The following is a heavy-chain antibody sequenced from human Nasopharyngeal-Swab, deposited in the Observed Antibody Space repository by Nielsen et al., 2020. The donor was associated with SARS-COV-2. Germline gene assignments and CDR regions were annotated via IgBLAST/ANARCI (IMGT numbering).Heavy chain of an antibody. Sequence: GESLQISCAASGFTFSSYTMNWVRQAPGKGLEWVSSISSSSTYIYYADSVKGRFTISRDNAKNSLSLQMSSLRAEDTAVYYCAGDIEEYSYGYPNFDYWGQGTLVTVSS. CDR3: AGDIEEYSYGYPNFDY. CDR2: ISSSSTYI. CDR1: GFTFSSYT. D-gene: IGHD5-18*01. J-gene: IGHJ4*02. V-gene: IGHV3-21*01.